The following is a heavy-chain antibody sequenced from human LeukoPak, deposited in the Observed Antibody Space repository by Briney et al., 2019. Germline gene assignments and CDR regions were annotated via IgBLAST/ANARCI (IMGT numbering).Heavy chain of an antibody. J-gene: IGHJ6*02. CDR1: GYTFTNYY. CDR2: INPSGDAT. CDR3: ARRMYRYYYGMDV. V-gene: IGHV1-46*01. D-gene: IGHD2-8*01. Sequence: ASVKVSCKASGYTFTNYYMHWVRQAPGQGLEWVGMINPSGDATTYAQKVQGRVAMTRDTSTSTVYMDLGSLRSEDTAVYYCARRMYRYYYGMDVWGQGTTVTVSS.